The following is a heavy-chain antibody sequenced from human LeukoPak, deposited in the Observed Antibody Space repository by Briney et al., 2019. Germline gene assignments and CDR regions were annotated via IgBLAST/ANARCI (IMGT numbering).Heavy chain of an antibody. J-gene: IGHJ5*01. CDR2: INSDGSTT. CDR1: GFTFTNYW. V-gene: IGHV3-74*01. Sequence: GESLRLSCAASGFTFTNYWIHWVRQAPGKGLVWVSHINSDGSTTTYADSVKGRFTISRDNAKNTLYLQMSSLRAEDTAVYYCARQKDNGFDSWGQGTLVTVSS. CDR3: ARQKDNGFDS.